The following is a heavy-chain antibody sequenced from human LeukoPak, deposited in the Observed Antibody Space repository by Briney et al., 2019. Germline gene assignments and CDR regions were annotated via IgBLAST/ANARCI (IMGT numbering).Heavy chain of an antibody. CDR3: ATRFSTRSVVPAAPFDY. D-gene: IGHD2-2*01. Sequence: GESLKIPCKGSGYSFTSYWIGWVRQMPGKGLEWMGIIYPGDSDTRYSPSFQGQVTISADKSISTAYLQWSSLKASDTAMYYCATRFSTRSVVPAAPFDYWGQGTLVTVSS. J-gene: IGHJ4*02. CDR2: IYPGDSDT. CDR1: GYSFTSYW. V-gene: IGHV5-51*01.